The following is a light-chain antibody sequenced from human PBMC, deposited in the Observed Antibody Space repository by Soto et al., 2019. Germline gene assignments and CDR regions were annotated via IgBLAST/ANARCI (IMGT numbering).Light chain of an antibody. CDR3: QQYGGSPRIT. CDR1: QSVSSSY. V-gene: IGKV3-20*01. CDR2: GAS. Sequence: EIVLTQSPGTLSLSPGERATLSCRASQSVSSSYLAWYQQKPGQAPRLLIYGASTRATGIPARFSGSGSGTEFTLIINRLEPEDVAIYYCQQYGGSPRITFGQGTRLEIK. J-gene: IGKJ5*01.